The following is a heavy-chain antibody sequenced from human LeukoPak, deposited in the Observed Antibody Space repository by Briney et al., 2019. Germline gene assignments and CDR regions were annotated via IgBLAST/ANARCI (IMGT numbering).Heavy chain of an antibody. CDR3: ATLQGSSTAVLDY. Sequence: SETLSLTCTVSGGSISSITSDYWSWIRQPPGKGLEWIGYIHYSGATNYNPSLRSRVTISVDTSKTHFSLRLSYVTAADAAVYYCATLQGSSTAVLDYWGRGTLVTVSS. J-gene: IGHJ4*02. V-gene: IGHV4-61*03. D-gene: IGHD2-2*01. CDR2: IHYSGAT. CDR1: GGSISSITSDY.